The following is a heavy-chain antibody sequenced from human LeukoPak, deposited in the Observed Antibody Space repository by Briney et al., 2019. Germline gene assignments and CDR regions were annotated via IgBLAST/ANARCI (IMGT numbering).Heavy chain of an antibody. CDR1: GGSISSYY. CDR2: IYYGGST. Sequence: SETLSLTCTVSGGSISSYYWSWIRQPPGKGLEWIGYIYYGGSTNYNPSLKSRVTISVDTSKNQFSLKLSSVTAADTAVYYCARDLGAARPFDYWGQGTLVTVSS. D-gene: IGHD6-6*01. V-gene: IGHV4-59*01. CDR3: ARDLGAARPFDY. J-gene: IGHJ4*02.